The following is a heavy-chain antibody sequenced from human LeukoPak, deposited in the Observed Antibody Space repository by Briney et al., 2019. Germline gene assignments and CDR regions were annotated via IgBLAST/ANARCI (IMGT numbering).Heavy chain of an antibody. D-gene: IGHD5-12*01. CDR1: GFTFSSYS. CDR3: ARDMGEEWLQAFDY. CDR2: ISSSSSYI. Sequence: GGSLRLSCAASGFTFSSYSMNWVRQAPGKGLEWVSSISSSSSYIYYADSVKGRFTISRDNAKNSLYLQMNSLRAEDTAVYYCARDMGEEWLQAFDYWGQGTLVTLSS. V-gene: IGHV3-21*01. J-gene: IGHJ4*02.